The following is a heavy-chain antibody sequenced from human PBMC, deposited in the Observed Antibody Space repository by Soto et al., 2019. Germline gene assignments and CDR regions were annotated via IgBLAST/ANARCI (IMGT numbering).Heavy chain of an antibody. J-gene: IGHJ4*02. CDR2: ISYDGSKK. CDR1: GFTFSSYG. V-gene: IGHV3-30*18. CDR3: SKDTTWVGELFDDAVDY. Sequence: QVQLVESGGGVVQPGRSLRLSCAASGFTFSSYGMHWVRQAPGKGLEWVAVISYDGSKKYSADSVKGRFTISGDNSEYTGYLELKRRRVEDTAASYCSKDTTWVGELFDDAVDYWGQGTLVTVSS. D-gene: IGHD3-10*01.